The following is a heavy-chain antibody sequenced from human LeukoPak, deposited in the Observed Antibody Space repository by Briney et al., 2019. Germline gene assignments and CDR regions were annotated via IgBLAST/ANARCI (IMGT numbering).Heavy chain of an antibody. CDR1: GGSISNYY. J-gene: IGHJ4*02. CDR3: AGHHPRNTVDF. V-gene: IGHV4-59*08. CDR2: IFHSGST. D-gene: IGHD2/OR15-2a*01. Sequence: SETLSLTCTVSGGSISNYYWSWIRQPPGKGLEWIGYIFHSGSTNYSPSLKSRVTISLDTSKNQFSLKLGSVTAADTAVYYCAGHHPRNTVDFWGQGTLVTVSS.